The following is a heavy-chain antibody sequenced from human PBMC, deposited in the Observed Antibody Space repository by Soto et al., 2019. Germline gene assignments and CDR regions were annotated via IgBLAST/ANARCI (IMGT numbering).Heavy chain of an antibody. CDR3: AREDMDCSSTSCYYYYGMDV. V-gene: IGHV1-18*01. J-gene: IGHJ6*02. Sequence: ASVQVSCKASGYTFPSSGISWVRQAPEQLLEWMGWISAYNGNTNYAQKLQGRVTMTTDTSTSTAYMELRSLRSDDTAVYYCAREDMDCSSTSCYYYYGMDVWGQGTTVTVSS. CDR2: ISAYNGNT. D-gene: IGHD2-2*01. CDR1: GYTFPSSG.